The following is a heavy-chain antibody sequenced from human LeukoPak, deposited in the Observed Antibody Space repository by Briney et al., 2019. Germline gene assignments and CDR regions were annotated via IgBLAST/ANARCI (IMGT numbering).Heavy chain of an antibody. J-gene: IGHJ1*01. V-gene: IGHV5-10-1*01. CDR3: ARQTPGRGTSGD. D-gene: IGHD6-25*01. CDR1: GYSFTTSW. Sequence: GESLRISCRGSGYSFTTSWISWVRQTPGKGLEWMGRIDPSDSYPDYSPSFQGHVTISADKSIGTAYLQWSSPSASDSAMYYCARQTPGRGTSGDWGQGTLVTVSS. CDR2: IDPSDSYP.